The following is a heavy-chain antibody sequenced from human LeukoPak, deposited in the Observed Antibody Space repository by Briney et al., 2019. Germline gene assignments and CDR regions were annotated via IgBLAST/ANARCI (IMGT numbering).Heavy chain of an antibody. CDR1: GFTFSSYD. Sequence: GGSLRLSCAASGFTFSSYDMHWVRQAPGKGLEWVTVISYDGSNKYYADSVKGRFTISRDNSKNTLYLQMNSLRAEDTAVYYCAKTGYSNNWYEMNAFDIWGQGTMVTVSS. V-gene: IGHV3-30*18. D-gene: IGHD6-13*01. CDR3: AKTGYSNNWYEMNAFDI. CDR2: ISYDGSNK. J-gene: IGHJ3*02.